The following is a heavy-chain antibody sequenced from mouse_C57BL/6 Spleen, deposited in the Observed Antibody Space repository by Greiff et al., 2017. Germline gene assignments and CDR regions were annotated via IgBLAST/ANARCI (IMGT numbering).Heavy chain of an antibody. D-gene: IGHD2-4*01. J-gene: IGHJ3*01. CDR3: YYDYAWFAY. CDR1: GYTFTDYY. V-gene: IGHV1-26*01. CDR2: INPNNGGT. Sequence: EVKLQQSGPELVKPGASVKISCKASGYTFTDYYMNWVKQSHGKSLAWIGDINPNNGGTSYNQKFKGKATLTVDKSSSTAYMELRSLTSEDSAVYYCYYDYAWFAYWGQGTLVTVSA.